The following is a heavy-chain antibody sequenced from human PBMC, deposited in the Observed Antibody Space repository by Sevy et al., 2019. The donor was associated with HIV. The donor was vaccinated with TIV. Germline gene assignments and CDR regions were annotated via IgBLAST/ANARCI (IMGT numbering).Heavy chain of an antibody. CDR3: ARDERDMLPTGYSYGYRPGDAFDI. J-gene: IGHJ3*02. D-gene: IGHD5-18*01. CDR2: ISAYNGNT. CDR1: GYTFTSYG. Sequence: ASVKVSCKASGYTFTSYGISWVRQAPGQGLEWMGWISAYNGNTNYAQKLQGRVTMTTDTSTSTAYMELRSLRFDDTAVYYCARDERDMLPTGYSYGYRPGDAFDIWGQGTMVTVSS. V-gene: IGHV1-18*01.